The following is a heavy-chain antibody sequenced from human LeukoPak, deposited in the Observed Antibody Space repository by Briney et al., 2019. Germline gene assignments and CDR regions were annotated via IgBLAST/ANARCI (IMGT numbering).Heavy chain of an antibody. CDR2: IYHSGST. J-gene: IGHJ6*03. Sequence: SETLSLTCAVSGGSISSGGYSWSWIRQPPGKGLEWIGYIYHSGSTYYNPSLKSRVTISVDTSKNQFSLKLSSVTAADTAVYYCARVSPLYPYYYYYMDVWGKGTTVTVSS. CDR3: ARVSPLYPYYYYYMDV. V-gene: IGHV4-30-2*05. CDR1: GGSISSGGYS. D-gene: IGHD2-2*02.